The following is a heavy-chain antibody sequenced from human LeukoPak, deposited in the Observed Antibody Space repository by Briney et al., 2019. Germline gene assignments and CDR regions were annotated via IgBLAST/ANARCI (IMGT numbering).Heavy chain of an antibody. V-gene: IGHV3-7*03. Sequence: PGGSLRLSCAASGFTFSNYWMTWVRQAPGKGLEWVANIKHDGSEDYYLDSVKGRFTISRDNAKSSMWLQMNSLRAEDTAVYYCAKEKRVGVTPPYFDYWGQGTLVTVSS. D-gene: IGHD1-26*01. J-gene: IGHJ4*02. CDR2: IKHDGSED. CDR3: AKEKRVGVTPPYFDY. CDR1: GFTFSNYW.